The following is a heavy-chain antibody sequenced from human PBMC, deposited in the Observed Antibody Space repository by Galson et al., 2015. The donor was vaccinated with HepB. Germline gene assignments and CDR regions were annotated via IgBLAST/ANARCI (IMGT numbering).Heavy chain of an antibody. J-gene: IGHJ4*02. CDR3: AREGYDPSTGYYLFFDY. CDR1: GFTFSGFE. D-gene: IGHD3-9*01. CDR2: ISSGGNPI. V-gene: IGHV3-48*03. Sequence: SLRLSCAASGFTFSGFEMNWVRQTPGKGLEWISYISSGGNPIYYADSVKGRFTISRDNAKNSLYLQMNSLRADDTAVYYCAREGYDPSTGYYLFFDYWGQGTLVTVSS.